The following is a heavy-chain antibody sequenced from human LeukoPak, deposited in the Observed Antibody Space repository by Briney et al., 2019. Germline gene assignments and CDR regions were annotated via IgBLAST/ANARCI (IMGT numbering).Heavy chain of an antibody. J-gene: IGHJ4*02. D-gene: IGHD1-26*01. Sequence: GGSLRLSCEASGFTVRNNYMNWVRQAPGKGLEWVSGIYSDGSTYYADSVKGRFNISRDNATSSLYLQMSSLRAEDTALYYCARLGNSNFDYWGQRTLVTVSS. CDR2: IYSDGST. CDR3: ARLGNSNFDY. CDR1: GFTVRNNY. V-gene: IGHV3-53*01.